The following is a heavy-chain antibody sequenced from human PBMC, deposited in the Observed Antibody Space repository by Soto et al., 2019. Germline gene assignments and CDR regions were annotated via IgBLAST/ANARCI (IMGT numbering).Heavy chain of an antibody. CDR2: INPSGGST. D-gene: IGHD1-20*01. J-gene: IGHJ6*02. Sequence: ASVKVSCKXSGYTFTSYYMHWVRQAPGQGLEWMGIINPSGGSTSYAQKFQGRVTMTRDTSTSTVYMELSSLRSEDTAVYYCARGTRVNNVPTYYYGMDVWGQGTTVTVSS. CDR3: ARGTRVNNVPTYYYGMDV. V-gene: IGHV1-46*01. CDR1: GYTFTSYY.